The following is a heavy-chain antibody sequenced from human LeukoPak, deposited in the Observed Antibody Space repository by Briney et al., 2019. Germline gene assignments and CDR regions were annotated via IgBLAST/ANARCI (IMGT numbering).Heavy chain of an antibody. Sequence: PGGSLRLSCTASGFTFSSYGMHWVRQAPGEGLEWVAVISYDGFTTYYADSVKGRFTISRDNSKNTLYLQMNSLRAEDMAVYYCARLKFVRGYVGPNDYWGQGTLVTVSS. J-gene: IGHJ4*02. CDR1: GFTFSSYG. CDR3: ARLKFVRGYVGPNDY. CDR2: ISYDGFTT. V-gene: IGHV3-30*03. D-gene: IGHD6-25*01.